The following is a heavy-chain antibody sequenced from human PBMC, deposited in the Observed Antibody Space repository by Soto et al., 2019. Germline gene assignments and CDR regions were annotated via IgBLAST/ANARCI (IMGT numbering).Heavy chain of an antibody. J-gene: IGHJ5*02. D-gene: IGHD6-13*01. CDR1: GYSVSSGYY. CDR2: VYHSGTT. CDR3: SRSLFTSSWYVGS. V-gene: IGHV4-38-2*01. Sequence: SETLSLTCAVSGYSVSSGYYWGWIRQPPGKGLEWVGSVYHSGTTYYNPSLRSRVTISLDATKNHFSLNLNSVTAADTAVYYCSRSLFTSSWYVGSWGQGTLVTVSS.